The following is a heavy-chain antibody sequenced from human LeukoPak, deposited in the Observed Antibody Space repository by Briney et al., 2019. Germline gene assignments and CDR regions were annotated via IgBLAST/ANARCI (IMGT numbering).Heavy chain of an antibody. Sequence: GGSLRLSCAASGFTFSSYAMSWVRQAPGKGLEWVSAISGSGGSTYYADSVKGRFTISRDNSKDTLYLQMNSLRAEDTAVYYCAKRITMVRGVTSQYFDYWGQGTLVTVSS. CDR2: ISGSGGST. V-gene: IGHV3-23*01. CDR3: AKRITMVRGVTSQYFDY. J-gene: IGHJ4*02. D-gene: IGHD3-10*01. CDR1: GFTFSSYA.